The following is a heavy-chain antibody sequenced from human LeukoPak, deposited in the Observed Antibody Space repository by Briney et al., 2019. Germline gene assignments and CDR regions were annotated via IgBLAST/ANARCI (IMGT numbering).Heavy chain of an antibody. CDR1: GFTFSSYW. CDR3: ARGITVIRGVFSLDY. CDR2: IKQDGSEK. D-gene: IGHD3-10*01. V-gene: IGHV3-7*04. J-gene: IGHJ4*02. Sequence: PGGSLRLSCAASGFTFSSYWMTWVRRAPGKGLKWVANIKQDGSEKYYVDSVKGRFTISRDSAENSLYLQMNSLRAEDTAVYYCARGITVIRGVFSLDYWGQGTLVTVSS.